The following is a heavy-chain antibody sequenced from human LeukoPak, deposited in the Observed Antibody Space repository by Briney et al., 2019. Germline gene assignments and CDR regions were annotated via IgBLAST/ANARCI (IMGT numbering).Heavy chain of an antibody. CDR2: INPSGSST. J-gene: IGHJ1*01. Sequence: ASVKVSCKASGYTFTSYYMHWVRQAPGQGLGWMGIINPSGSSTSYAQKFQGRVTMTRDTSTSTVYMELSSLRSEDTAVYYCAREEPSIAAAGIPGLWGQGTLVTVSS. V-gene: IGHV1-46*01. CDR3: AREEPSIAAAGIPGL. D-gene: IGHD6-13*01. CDR1: GYTFTSYY.